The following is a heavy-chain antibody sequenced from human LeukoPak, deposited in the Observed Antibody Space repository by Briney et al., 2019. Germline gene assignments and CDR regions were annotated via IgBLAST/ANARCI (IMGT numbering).Heavy chain of an antibody. CDR1: GFTFSSYA. D-gene: IGHD3-22*01. Sequence: GGSLRLSCAASGFTFSSYAMSWVRQAPGKGLEWVSAISGSGGSTYYADSVKGRFTISRDNSKNTLYLQMNSLGAEDTAVYYCAKDFPAYYYDSSGYPPEWGQGTLVTVSS. V-gene: IGHV3-23*01. J-gene: IGHJ4*02. CDR2: ISGSGGST. CDR3: AKDFPAYYYDSSGYPPE.